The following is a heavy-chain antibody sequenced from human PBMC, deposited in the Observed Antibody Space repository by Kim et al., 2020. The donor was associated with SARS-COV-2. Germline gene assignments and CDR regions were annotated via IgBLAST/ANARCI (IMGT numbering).Heavy chain of an antibody. CDR2: VYYSGST. J-gene: IGHJ5*01. CDR3: ASHANNHWFDY. CDR1: GGSISISNYY. V-gene: IGHV4-39*01. Sequence: SETLSLTCTVSGGSISISNYYWGWVRQSPGKGLEWIGSVYYSGSTYYHPSLKSRVTISVDTSNNQFSLRLRSLTAADTAIYYCASHANNHWFDYWGQGTLVTVSS. D-gene: IGHD1-1*01.